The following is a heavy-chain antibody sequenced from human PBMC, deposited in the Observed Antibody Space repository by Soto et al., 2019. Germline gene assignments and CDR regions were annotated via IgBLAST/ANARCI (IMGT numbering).Heavy chain of an antibody. V-gene: IGHV1-18*01. CDR3: AREGYYSGSGTYSPPSFYGMDV. Sequence: QAQLVQSGVEVKKAGASVKVSCKASGYTFSSYGISWARQAPGQGLEWMGWISDYNGNTQYAQKFQGRVFMTTYTATRTAYMELRGLRSYDTAVYFCAREGYYSGSGTYSPPSFYGMDVWGQGTTVTVSS. J-gene: IGHJ6*02. CDR2: ISDYNGNT. CDR1: GYTFSSYG. D-gene: IGHD3-10*01.